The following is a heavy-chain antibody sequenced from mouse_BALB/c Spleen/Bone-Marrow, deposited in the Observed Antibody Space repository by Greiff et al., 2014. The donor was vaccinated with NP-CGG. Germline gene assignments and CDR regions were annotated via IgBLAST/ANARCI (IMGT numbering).Heavy chain of an antibody. CDR2: INPSNGGT. V-gene: IGHV1S81*02. J-gene: IGHJ3*01. Sequence: LEESGAELVKPGASVKLSCKASGYIFTSYYMYWVKQRPGQGLEWIGEINPSNGGTNFNEKFKSKATMTVDKSSSTADMQPSKQTAEDSGVNCRTLLLRSPYWGQGTLVTVSA. D-gene: IGHD1-1*01. CDR1: GYIFTSYY. CDR3: TLLLRSPY.